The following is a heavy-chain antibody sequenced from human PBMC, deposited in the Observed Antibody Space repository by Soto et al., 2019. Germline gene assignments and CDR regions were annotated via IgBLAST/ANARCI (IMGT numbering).Heavy chain of an antibody. Sequence: GGSLRLSCVASGFTFSSYAMSWVRQAPGKGLEWVSAISGSGGSTYYADSVKGRFTISRDNSKNTLYLQMNSLRAEDTAVYYCASLIVVVAGNNWFDPWGQGTLVTVSS. CDR1: GFTFSSYA. J-gene: IGHJ5*02. CDR2: ISGSGGST. V-gene: IGHV3-23*01. CDR3: ASLIVVVAGNNWFDP. D-gene: IGHD2-15*01.